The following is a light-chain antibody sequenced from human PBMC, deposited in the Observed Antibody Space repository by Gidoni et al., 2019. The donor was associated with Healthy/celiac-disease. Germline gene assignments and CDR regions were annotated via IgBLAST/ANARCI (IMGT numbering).Light chain of an antibody. J-gene: IGKJ4*01. V-gene: IGKV1-39*01. Sequence: DIQMTQSPSSLSASVGDRVTITCRASQSISSYLNWYQQKPGKAPKLLIYAASSLQSGVPSRFSGSGSGTDFTLTFSSLQPEDFATYYCQQSYSTPPLTCGGGTKVEIK. CDR1: QSISSY. CDR2: AAS. CDR3: QQSYSTPPLT.